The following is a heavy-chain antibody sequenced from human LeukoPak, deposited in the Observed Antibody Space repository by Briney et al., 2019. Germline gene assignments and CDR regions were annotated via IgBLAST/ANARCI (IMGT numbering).Heavy chain of an antibody. CDR3: ASTAGYDSSGYLYY. CDR1: GGTFSSYA. J-gene: IGHJ4*02. Sequence: GSSVKVSCKASGGTFSSYAISWVRQAPGQGLEWMGGIIPIFGTANYAQKFQGRVTITTDESTSTAYMELSSLRSEDTAVYYCASTAGYDSSGYLYYWGQGTLVTVSS. CDR2: IIPIFGTA. D-gene: IGHD3-22*01. V-gene: IGHV1-69*05.